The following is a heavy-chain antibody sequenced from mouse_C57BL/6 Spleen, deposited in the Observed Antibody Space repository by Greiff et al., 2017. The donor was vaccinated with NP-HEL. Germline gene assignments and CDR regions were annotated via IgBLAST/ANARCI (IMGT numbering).Heavy chain of an antibody. CDR3: SCPYSYEDFAMDY. D-gene: IGHD2-12*01. J-gene: IGHJ4*01. CDR2: IDPNSGGT. Sequence: VQLQQPGAELVKPGASVKLSCKASGYTFTSYWMHWVKQRPGRGLEWIGRIDPNSGGTKYNEKFKSKATLTVDQPSSTAYMQLSSLTSEVSAVYYCSCPYSYEDFAMDYWRQGTSVTVSS. CDR1: GYTFTSYW. V-gene: IGHV1-72*01.